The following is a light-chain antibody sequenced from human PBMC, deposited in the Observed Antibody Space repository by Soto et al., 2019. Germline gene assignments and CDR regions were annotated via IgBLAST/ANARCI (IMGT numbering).Light chain of an antibody. CDR3: SSFAGNNNLV. CDR2: EVS. J-gene: IGLJ2*01. Sequence: QSVLTQPPSASGSPGQSVTISCTGTSSDVGGYNYVSWYQQHPGKAPKLMISEVSKRPSGVPDRFSGSKSGNTDSLTVSGLQAEDEADYYCSSFAGNNNLVFGGGTKLTVL. V-gene: IGLV2-8*01. CDR1: SSDVGGYNY.